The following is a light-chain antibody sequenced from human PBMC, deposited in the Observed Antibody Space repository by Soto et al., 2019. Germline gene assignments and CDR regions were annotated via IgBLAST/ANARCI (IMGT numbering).Light chain of an antibody. CDR1: SSDVGSYNL. J-gene: IGLJ7*01. V-gene: IGLV2-23*01. Sequence: QSALTQPASVSGSPGQSITISCTGTSSDVGSYNLVSWYQQHPGKAPKLMIYEGSKRPSGVSNRFSGSKSGNTASLTISGLQPDDEADYYCCSYAGSSTHAVFGGGTQLTVL. CDR2: EGS. CDR3: CSYAGSSTHAV.